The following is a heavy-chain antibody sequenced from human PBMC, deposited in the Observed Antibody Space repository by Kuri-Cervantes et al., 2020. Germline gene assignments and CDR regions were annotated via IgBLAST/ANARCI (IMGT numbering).Heavy chain of an antibody. CDR2: IYHSGST. CDR1: GFTFSNAW. Sequence: SQTLSLTCAASGFTFSNAWMSWVRQAPGKGLEWIGSIYHSGSTYYNPSLKSRVTISVDTSKNQFSLKLSSVTAADTAVYYCATANIVATIFYTDYYMDVWGKGTTVTVSS. V-gene: IGHV4-38-2*01. D-gene: IGHD5-12*01. J-gene: IGHJ6*03. CDR3: ATANIVATIFYTDYYMDV.